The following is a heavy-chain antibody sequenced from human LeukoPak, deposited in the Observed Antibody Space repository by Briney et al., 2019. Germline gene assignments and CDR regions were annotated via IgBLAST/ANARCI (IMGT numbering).Heavy chain of an antibody. J-gene: IGHJ4*02. V-gene: IGHV1-2*02. Sequence: ASVKVSCKASGYTFTVHYLHWLRQAPGQGPEWMGWFNPYSGDANFAQRFQGRVTMTRVTSISTVYMEIKGLTIDDTAVYYCARDKGSGMLPFDYWGQGTRVTVSS. D-gene: IGHD3-3*01. CDR2: FNPYSGDA. CDR1: GYTFTVHY. CDR3: ARDKGSGMLPFDY.